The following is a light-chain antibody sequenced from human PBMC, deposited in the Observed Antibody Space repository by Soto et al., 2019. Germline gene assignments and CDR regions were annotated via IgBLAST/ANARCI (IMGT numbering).Light chain of an antibody. J-gene: IGKJ4*01. Sequence: EIVMTQSTATLSVSPGERATLSCRASQTVNNNLAWYQQKVGQAPRLLIYSTFNRATGVPARFSGSGSGTDFTLTISSLQSEDFAFYYCQQYNNWPLSFGGGTKVEIK. CDR1: QTVNNN. V-gene: IGKV3-15*01. CDR2: STF. CDR3: QQYNNWPLS.